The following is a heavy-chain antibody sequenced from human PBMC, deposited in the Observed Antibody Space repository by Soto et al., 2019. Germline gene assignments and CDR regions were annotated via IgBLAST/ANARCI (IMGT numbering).Heavy chain of an antibody. CDR3: ARPVAAAGTDY. CDR2: ISYDGSNK. J-gene: IGHJ4*02. D-gene: IGHD6-13*01. Sequence: QVQLVESGGGVVQPGRSLRLSCAASGFTFSSYAMHWVRQAPGKGLEWVAVISYDGSNKYYADSVKGRFTISRDNSKNPLYLQMNSMRAEDTAVYYCARPVAAAGTDYWGQGTLVTVSS. CDR1: GFTFSSYA. V-gene: IGHV3-30-3*01.